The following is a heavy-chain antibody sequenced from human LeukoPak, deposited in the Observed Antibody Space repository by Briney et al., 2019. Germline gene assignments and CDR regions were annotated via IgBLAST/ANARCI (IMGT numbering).Heavy chain of an antibody. J-gene: IGHJ6*02. CDR1: GYIFSVYG. CDR2: ISGHNGNT. V-gene: IGHV1-18*01. D-gene: IGHD3-16*01. CDR3: ARDSQQTRYYYYGLDV. Sequence: ASVKVSCKASGYIFSVYGITWVRQAPGQGLEWMGWISGHNGNTNYAQRLQGRATMTTDTSTSTAYMELRSLRSDDTAVYYCARDSQQTRYYYYGLDVWGQGTTVTVSS.